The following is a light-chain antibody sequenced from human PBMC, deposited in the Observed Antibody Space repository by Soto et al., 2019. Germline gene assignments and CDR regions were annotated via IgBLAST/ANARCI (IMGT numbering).Light chain of an antibody. Sequence: SYELTQPPSVSVAPGQTATITCGGNNIGSKSVHWYQQKPGQAPVVVVYDGSDRPSGIPERFSGSNSGNTATLTISRVEVGDEADYYCQVWDSSSDHVVFGGGTQLTVL. CDR3: QVWDSSSDHVV. J-gene: IGLJ2*01. V-gene: IGLV3-21*02. CDR1: NIGSKS. CDR2: DGS.